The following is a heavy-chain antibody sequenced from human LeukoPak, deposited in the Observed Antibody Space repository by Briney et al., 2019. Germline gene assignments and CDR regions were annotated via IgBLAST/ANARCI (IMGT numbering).Heavy chain of an antibody. CDR1: GFTFSSYA. V-gene: IGHV3-30-3*01. Sequence: GGSLRLSCAASGFTFSSYAMHWVRQAPGKGLEWVAVISYDGSNKYYADSVKGRFTISRDNSKNTLYLQMNSLRAEDTAVYYCARSSGYYDYWGQGTLVTVSS. J-gene: IGHJ4*02. CDR3: ARSSGYYDY. D-gene: IGHD3-3*01. CDR2: ISYDGSNK.